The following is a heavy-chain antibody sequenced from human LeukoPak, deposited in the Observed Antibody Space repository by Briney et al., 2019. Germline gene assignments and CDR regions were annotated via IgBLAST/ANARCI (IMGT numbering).Heavy chain of an antibody. D-gene: IGHD1-26*01. CDR1: GFTFSSYD. J-gene: IGHJ4*02. V-gene: IGHV3-13*01. Sequence: GGSLRLSCAASGFTFSSYDMHWVRQATGKGLEWVSAIGVAANTFYSGSVKGRFTISRENAKNSLYLLMTSLRAEDTAVYYCARQNTPHGNFDYWGQGILVTVSS. CDR2: IGVAANT. CDR3: ARQNTPHGNFDY.